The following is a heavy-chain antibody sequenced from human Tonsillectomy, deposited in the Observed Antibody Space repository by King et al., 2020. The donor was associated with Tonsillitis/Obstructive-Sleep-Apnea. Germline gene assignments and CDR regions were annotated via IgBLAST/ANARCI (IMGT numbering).Heavy chain of an antibody. CDR1: GFSLSTTGVG. V-gene: IGHV2-5*02. CDR2: IYWDDDK. CDR3: ATWVGYCFAGNCYANWFAP. Sequence: TLKESGPTLVKPTQTLTLTCTFSGFSLSTTGVGVGWIRQPPGKALEWLALIYWDDDKRYSPSLKSRLTITKDTSKNHVVLTMTNMDPVDTATYYCATWVGYCFAGNCYANWFAPGGQGTLVTVSS. J-gene: IGHJ5*02. D-gene: IGHD2-15*01.